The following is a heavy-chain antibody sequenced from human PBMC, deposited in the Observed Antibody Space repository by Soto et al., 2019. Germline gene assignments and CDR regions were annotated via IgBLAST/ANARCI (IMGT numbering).Heavy chain of an antibody. J-gene: IGHJ6*02. CDR3: ARDPGGYYYGMDV. Sequence: SETLSLTCTVSGGSISSYYWSWIRQPPGKGLEWIGYIYYSGSTNYNPSLKSRVTISVDTSKNQFSLKLSSVTAADTAVYYCARDPGGYYYGMDVWGQGTTVTVSS. V-gene: IGHV4-59*01. CDR1: GGSISSYY. CDR2: IYYSGST.